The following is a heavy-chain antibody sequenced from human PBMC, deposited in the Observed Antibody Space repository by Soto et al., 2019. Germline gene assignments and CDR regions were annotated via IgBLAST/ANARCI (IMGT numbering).Heavy chain of an antibody. D-gene: IGHD3-3*01. Sequence: PGGSLRLSCAASGFTFSSYGMHWVRQAPGKGLEWVAVISYDGSNKYYADSVKGRFTISRDNSKNTLYLQMNSLRAEDTAVYYCAKDFTLRFLEWLFDYWGQGTLVTVSS. J-gene: IGHJ4*02. CDR2: ISYDGSNK. CDR1: GFTFSSYG. V-gene: IGHV3-30*18. CDR3: AKDFTLRFLEWLFDY.